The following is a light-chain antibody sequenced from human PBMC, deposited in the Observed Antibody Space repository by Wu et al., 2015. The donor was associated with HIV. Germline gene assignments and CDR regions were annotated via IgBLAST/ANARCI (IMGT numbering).Light chain of an antibody. CDR2: GAS. CDR1: QSVSSTY. CDR3: QQRSNWPLT. J-gene: IGKJ4*01. Sequence: EIVLTQSPGTLSLSPGERATLSCRAGQSVSSTYLAWYQQKPGQAPRLLIYGASSRATGIPDRFSGSGSGTDFTLTISRLEPEDFAVYYCQQRSNWPLTFGGGTNVEIK. V-gene: IGKV3D-20*02.